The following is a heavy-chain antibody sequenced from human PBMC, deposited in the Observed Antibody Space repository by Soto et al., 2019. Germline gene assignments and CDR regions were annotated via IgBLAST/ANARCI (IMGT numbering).Heavy chain of an antibody. CDR1: GFTFSSYS. J-gene: IGHJ6*02. D-gene: IGHD1-1*01. Sequence: GGSLRLSCAASGFTFSSYSMNWVRQAPGKGLEWVSSISSSSSYICYSDSVKGRFTISRDNAKNSLYLQMNSLRAEDTAVYYCARDQEPTHSSYGMDVWGQGTTVPVSS. V-gene: IGHV3-21*01. CDR2: ISSSSSYI. CDR3: ARDQEPTHSSYGMDV.